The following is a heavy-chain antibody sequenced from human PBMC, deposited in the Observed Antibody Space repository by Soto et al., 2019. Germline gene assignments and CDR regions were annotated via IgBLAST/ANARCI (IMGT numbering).Heavy chain of an antibody. V-gene: IGHV1-8*01. CDR3: ARTLDGATVDY. J-gene: IGHJ4*02. Sequence: QVQLVQSGAEVKKPGASVKVSCKASGYTFTSYDINWVRQATGQGLEWMGWRNPNSGNTGYEQKCQGRVTMTRNTYISTAYMEMSTLTSEHTAVSYCARTLDGATVDYWGQGTLVTVSS. CDR1: GYTFTSYD. D-gene: IGHD4-17*01. CDR2: RNPNSGNT.